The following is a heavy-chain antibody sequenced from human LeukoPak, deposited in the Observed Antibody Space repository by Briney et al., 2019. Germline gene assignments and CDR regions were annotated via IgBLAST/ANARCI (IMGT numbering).Heavy chain of an antibody. CDR1: GGSISSGGYY. J-gene: IGHJ4*02. V-gene: IGHV4-31*03. Sequence: SETLSLTCTVSGGSISSGGYYWSWIRQHPGKGLEWNGYIYYSGSTYYNPSLKSRVTISVDTSKNQFSLKLSSVTAADTAVYYCARGSFTRGYSGYDPLGTLRYWGQGTLVTVSS. CDR3: ARGSFTRGYSGYDPLGTLRY. CDR2: IYYSGST. D-gene: IGHD5-12*01.